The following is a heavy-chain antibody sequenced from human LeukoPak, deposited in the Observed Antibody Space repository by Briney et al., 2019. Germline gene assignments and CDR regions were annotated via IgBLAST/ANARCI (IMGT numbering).Heavy chain of an antibody. D-gene: IGHD6-19*01. V-gene: IGHV3-7*01. CDR2: IKQDGSEK. CDR3: ARDWIGSGSYFDY. Sequence: GGSLRLSCAASGFTFSSYWMSWVRQAPGKGLEWVANIKQDGSEKYYVDSVKGRFTISRDNAKNSLYLQMNSLRAEDTAVYYCARDWIGSGSYFDYWGKGTLVTVSS. CDR1: GFTFSSYW. J-gene: IGHJ4*02.